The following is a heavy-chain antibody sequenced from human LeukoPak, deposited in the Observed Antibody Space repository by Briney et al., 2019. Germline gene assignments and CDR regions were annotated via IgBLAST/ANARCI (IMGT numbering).Heavy chain of an antibody. CDR2: FYYTGST. V-gene: IGHV4-39*07. D-gene: IGHD4-11*01. J-gene: IGHJ4*02. CDR1: GGSISSSGYY. Sequence: SETLSLTCIGSGGSISSSGYYWDWIRQPPGKGLEWIGNFYYTGSTYYNPSLKSRVTISVDTSKNQFSLKLSSVTAADTAVYYCARAPYPDYSNYFDYWGQGTLVTVSS. CDR3: ARAPYPDYSNYFDY.